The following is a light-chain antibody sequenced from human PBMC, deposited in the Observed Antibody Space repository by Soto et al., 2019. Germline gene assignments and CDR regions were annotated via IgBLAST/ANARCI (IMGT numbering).Light chain of an antibody. CDR2: GAS. CDR1: QSVSSSY. V-gene: IGKV3-20*01. CDR3: QQYGSSPWT. Sequence: EIVLTQSPGTLSLSPGERATLSCRASQSVSSSYLAWYQQKPGQAPRLLIYGASSRATGISDRFSGSGSGTDFTLTISRLEPEYFAVYYCQQYGSSPWTFGQVTKVEIK. J-gene: IGKJ1*01.